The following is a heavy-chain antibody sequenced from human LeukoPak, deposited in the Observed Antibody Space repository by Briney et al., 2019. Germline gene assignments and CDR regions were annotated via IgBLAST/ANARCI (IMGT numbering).Heavy chain of an antibody. J-gene: IGHJ4*02. Sequence: ASVKVSCKASGYTFTNYYIHWVRQAPGQGLEWMGLINPSGGSTSYAQKFQGRVTMTRDTSTSTVYMELSSLRSDDTAVYSCARDVPAADSRSIDYWGQGTLVTVSS. CDR1: GYTFTNYY. CDR2: INPSGGST. CDR3: ARDVPAADSRSIDY. V-gene: IGHV1-46*01. D-gene: IGHD2-2*01.